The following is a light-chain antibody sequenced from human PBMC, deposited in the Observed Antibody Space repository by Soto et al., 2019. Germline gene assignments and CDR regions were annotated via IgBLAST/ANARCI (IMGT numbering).Light chain of an antibody. V-gene: IGLV1-40*01. CDR2: VNI. CDR1: SSKNGAGYD. Sequence: SVLTQPPPVSWAPGQRGTISFTGGSSKNGAGYDVHWYQQLPGTAPKLLIYVNINRPSGVPDRFSGSKSGTSASLAITGLQAEDEADYYCQSYDSSLSGYVFGTGTKVTVL. J-gene: IGLJ1*01. CDR3: QSYDSSLSGYV.